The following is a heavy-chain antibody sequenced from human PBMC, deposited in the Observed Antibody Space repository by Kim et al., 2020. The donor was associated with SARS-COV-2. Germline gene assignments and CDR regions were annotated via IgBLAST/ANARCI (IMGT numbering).Heavy chain of an antibody. J-gene: IGHJ1*01. V-gene: IGHV3-23*01. D-gene: IGHD3-22*01. CDR1: GFTFSAYA. Sequence: GGSLRLSCAASGFTFSAYAMSWVRQAPGQGLEWVSHISGNDGSTNYADSVKGRFIISRDNSRNTLHLQLNSLRAEDTAVYYCAKHFGSSGSEFQHWGQGT. CDR2: ISGNDGST. CDR3: AKHFGSSGSEFQH.